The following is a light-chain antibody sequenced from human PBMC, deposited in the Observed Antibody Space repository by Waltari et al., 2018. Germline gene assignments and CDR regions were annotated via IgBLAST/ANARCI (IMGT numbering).Light chain of an antibody. V-gene: IGKV1-5*03. CDR1: QSISDS. CDR3: QQYNTYPWT. J-gene: IGKJ1*01. Sequence: DIQMTQSPSTLSASVGDRVTITCRASQSISDSLAWYQQKPGKAPKLLIYKTSSLESGVPSRFSGSGSGTEFTLTISSLQPDDCATYYCQQYNTYPWTFGQGTKVEIK. CDR2: KTS.